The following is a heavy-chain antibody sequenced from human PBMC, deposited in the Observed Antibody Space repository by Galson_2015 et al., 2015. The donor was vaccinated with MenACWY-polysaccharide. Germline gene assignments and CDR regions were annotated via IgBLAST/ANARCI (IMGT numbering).Heavy chain of an antibody. V-gene: IGHV1-18*01. D-gene: IGHD1-26*01. J-gene: IGHJ6*02. Sequence: SVKVSCKASGYTFTSYGISWVRQAPGQGLEWMGWISAYNGNTNYAQKLQGRVTMTTDTSTSTAYMELRSLRSDDTAVYYCASNNLAVVGATGWGTYYYYGMDIWGQGTTVTVSS. CDR3: ASNNLAVVGATGWGTYYYYGMDI. CDR1: GYTFTSYG. CDR2: ISAYNGNT.